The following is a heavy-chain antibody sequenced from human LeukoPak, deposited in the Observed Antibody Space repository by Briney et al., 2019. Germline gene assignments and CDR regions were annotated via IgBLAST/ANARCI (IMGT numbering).Heavy chain of an antibody. J-gene: IGHJ4*02. CDR3: VRDYVWGTSDPAY. CDR2: IKEDGSEK. V-gene: IGHV3-7*01. Sequence: PGGSLRLSCAPSVFSLWNYCVSGFRRTPREGGEWVGNIKEDGSEKYYLDSVKGRFTISRDNTHNSVFLLMSSLRAEDTAVYYGVRDYVWGTSDPAYWGQGTLVTVSS. CDR1: VFSLWNYC. D-gene: IGHD3-16*01.